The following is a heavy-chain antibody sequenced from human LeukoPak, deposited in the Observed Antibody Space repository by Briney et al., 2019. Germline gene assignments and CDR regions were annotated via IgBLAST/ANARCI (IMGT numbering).Heavy chain of an antibody. J-gene: IGHJ3*02. V-gene: IGHV4-61*02. CDR1: GGSISSGSYY. CDR2: IYTSGST. Sequence: SETLSLTCTVSGGSISSGSYYWSWIRQPAGKGLEWIGRIYTSGSTNYNPSLKSRVTISVDTSKNQFSLKLSSVTAADTAVYYCASGKIDSSGLGAFDIWGQGTMVTVSS. D-gene: IGHD3-22*01. CDR3: ASGKIDSSGLGAFDI.